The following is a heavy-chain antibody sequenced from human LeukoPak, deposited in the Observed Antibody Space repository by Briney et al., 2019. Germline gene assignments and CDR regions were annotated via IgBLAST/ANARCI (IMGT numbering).Heavy chain of an antibody. J-gene: IGHJ5*02. V-gene: IGHV3-53*01. D-gene: IGHD2-21*02. CDR2: IFSDGGT. CDR3: AREKGSSHIVVVTAPVDP. CDR1: GFTVSTNY. Sequence: PGGSLRLSCAASGFTVSTNYMSWVRQAPGKGLDCVSVIFSDGGTSYADSVKGRFTISRDNAKNSLYLQMNSLRAEDTAVYYCAREKGSSHIVVVTAPVDPWGQGTLVTVSS.